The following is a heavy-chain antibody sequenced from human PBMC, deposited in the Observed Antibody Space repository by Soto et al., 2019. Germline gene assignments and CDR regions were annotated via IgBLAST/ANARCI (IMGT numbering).Heavy chain of an antibody. V-gene: IGHV3-30-3*01. CDR3: ARGARGYCSGGSCYGHYGMDV. CDR2: ISYDGSNK. CDR1: GFTFSSYA. J-gene: IGHJ6*02. Sequence: QVQLVESGGGVVQPGRSLRLSCAASGFTFSSYAMHWVRQAPGKGLEWVAVISYDGSNKYYADFVKGRFTISRDNSKNTLYLQMNSLRAEDTAVYYCARGARGYCSGGSCYGHYGMDVWGQGTTVTVSS. D-gene: IGHD2-15*01.